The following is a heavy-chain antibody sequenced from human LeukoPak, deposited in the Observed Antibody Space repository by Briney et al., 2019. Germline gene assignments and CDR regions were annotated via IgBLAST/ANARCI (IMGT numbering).Heavy chain of an antibody. V-gene: IGHV4-59*01. CDR3: ARDLASGFDY. CDR2: IYYSGST. D-gene: IGHD5-12*01. Sequence: PSETLSLTCTVSGGSISSYYWIWIRQPPGKGLEWIGYIYYSGSTNYNPSLKSRVTISVDTSKNQFSLKLSSVTAADTAVYYCARDLASGFDYWGQGTLVTVSS. CDR1: GGSISSYY. J-gene: IGHJ4*02.